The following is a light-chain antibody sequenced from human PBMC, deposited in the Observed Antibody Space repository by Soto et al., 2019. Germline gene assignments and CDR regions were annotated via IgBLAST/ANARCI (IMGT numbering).Light chain of an antibody. Sequence: DIRLTQSPSFLSTSVGDRVTITCRASQDIRNYLAWYQQKPGKAPKVLIYAASTLLSGVPSRFSGSGSGTEFSLTISSLQPEDFATYYCQQLDTYPRTFGQGTKVDIK. J-gene: IGKJ1*01. CDR3: QQLDTYPRT. V-gene: IGKV1-9*01. CDR1: QDIRNY. CDR2: AAS.